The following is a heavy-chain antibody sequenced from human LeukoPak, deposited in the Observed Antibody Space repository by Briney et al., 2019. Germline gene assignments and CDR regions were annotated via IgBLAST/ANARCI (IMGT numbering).Heavy chain of an antibody. V-gene: IGHV4-61*09. CDR3: ARVTYGSGNYYVYYYYMDV. J-gene: IGHJ6*03. Sequence: PSETLSLTCTVSGGSISSIGYFWSWMRQPAGKGLEWIGHIYSSGNTNYNPSLKSRVTISIDTSKNQFSLKVTSVTAADTAVYYCARVTYGSGNYYVYYYYMDVWGEGTTVTVSS. D-gene: IGHD3-10*01. CDR1: GGSISSIGYF. CDR2: IYSSGNT.